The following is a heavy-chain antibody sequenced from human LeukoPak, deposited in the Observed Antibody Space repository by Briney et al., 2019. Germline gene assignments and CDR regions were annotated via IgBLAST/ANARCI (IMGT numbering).Heavy chain of an antibody. V-gene: IGHV4-38-2*02. Sequence: SETLSLICTVSGYSISSGYYWGWIRQPPGKGLEWIGSIYHSGSTYYNPSLKSRVTISVDTSKNQFSLKLSSVTAADTAVYYCARDSHSSGWYGEGDAFDIWGQGTMVTVSS. CDR1: GYSISSGYY. CDR3: ARDSHSSGWYGEGDAFDI. CDR2: IYHSGST. D-gene: IGHD6-19*01. J-gene: IGHJ3*02.